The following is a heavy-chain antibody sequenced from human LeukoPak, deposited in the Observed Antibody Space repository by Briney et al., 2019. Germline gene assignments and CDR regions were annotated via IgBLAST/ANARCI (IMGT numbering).Heavy chain of an antibody. Sequence: SETLSLTCAVYGGSFSGYYWSWIRQPPGKGLEWIGEINHSGSTNYNPSLKSRVTISVDTSKNQFSLKLSSVTAADTAVYYCARVKGTYYYDSSGYWYFDLWGRGTLVTVSS. CDR1: GGSFSGYY. V-gene: IGHV4-34*01. CDR2: INHSGST. D-gene: IGHD3-22*01. CDR3: ARVKGTYYYDSSGYWYFDL. J-gene: IGHJ2*01.